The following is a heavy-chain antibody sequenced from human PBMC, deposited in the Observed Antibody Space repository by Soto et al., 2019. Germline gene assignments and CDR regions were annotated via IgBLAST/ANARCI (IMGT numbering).Heavy chain of an antibody. J-gene: IGHJ3*02. V-gene: IGHV1-45*02. CDR3: ARGHSLGNDAFDI. CDR2: ITPFNGNT. CDR1: GYTFTYRY. Sequence: ASVKVSCKASGYTFTYRYLHWVRQAPGQALEWMGWITPFNGNTNYAQKFQDRVTITRDRSMSTAYMELSSLRSEDTAMYYCARGHSLGNDAFDIWGQGTMVTVSS.